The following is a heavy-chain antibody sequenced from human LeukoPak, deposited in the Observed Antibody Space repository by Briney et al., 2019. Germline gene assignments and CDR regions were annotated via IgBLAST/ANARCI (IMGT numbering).Heavy chain of an antibody. Sequence: PGGSLRLSCAASGFTFSSYAMYWVRQAPGKGLEWVAVISYDGSDKFYADSVKGRFTISRDNSKNTLYLQMNSLRAEDTAVYYCAKDGGGYYPSYYYYMDVWGKGTTVTISS. J-gene: IGHJ6*03. D-gene: IGHD3-22*01. CDR2: ISYDGSDK. CDR1: GFTFSSYA. CDR3: AKDGGGYYPSYYYYMDV. V-gene: IGHV3-30*04.